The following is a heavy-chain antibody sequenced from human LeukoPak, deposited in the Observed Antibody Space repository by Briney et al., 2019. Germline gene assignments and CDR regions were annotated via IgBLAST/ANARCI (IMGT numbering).Heavy chain of an antibody. D-gene: IGHD3-10*01. V-gene: IGHV4-59*08. CDR3: ARHNVLLWFGEPMAGFDP. CDR2: IYYSGST. J-gene: IGHJ5*02. CDR1: GGSISSYY. Sequence: SETLSLTCTVSGGSISSYYWSWIRQPPGKGLEWIGYIYYSGSTNYNPSLKSRVTISVDTSKNQFSLKLSSVTAADTAVHYCARHNVLLWFGEPMAGFDPWGQGTLVTVSS.